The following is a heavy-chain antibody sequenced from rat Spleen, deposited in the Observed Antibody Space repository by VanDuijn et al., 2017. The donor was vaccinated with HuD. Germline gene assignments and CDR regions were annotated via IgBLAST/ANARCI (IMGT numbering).Heavy chain of an antibody. D-gene: IGHD4-2*01. Sequence: EVQLVESGGGLVQPGKSLKLSCAASGFTFSDFAMTWVRQSPTKGLEWVATINYDGRSTFYRDSVRARFTISRDNAKSTLYLQMDSLRSEDTATYYCATDTGDYWGQGVMVTVSS. CDR3: ATDTGDY. CDR2: INYDGRST. V-gene: IGHV5-29*01. CDR1: GFTFSDFA. J-gene: IGHJ2*01.